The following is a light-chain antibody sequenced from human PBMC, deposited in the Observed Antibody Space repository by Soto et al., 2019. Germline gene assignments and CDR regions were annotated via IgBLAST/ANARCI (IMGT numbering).Light chain of an antibody. CDR3: QQYGSSRRLT. CDR1: QSVSSSY. CDR2: GAS. J-gene: IGKJ4*01. Sequence: EIVLTQSPGTLSLSPGERATLSCRASQSVSSSYLAWYQQKPGQAPRLLIYGASSRATGIPDRFSGSGSGTDFTLTISRLEPEDFAVYYSQQYGSSRRLTFGGGTKVEIK. V-gene: IGKV3-20*01.